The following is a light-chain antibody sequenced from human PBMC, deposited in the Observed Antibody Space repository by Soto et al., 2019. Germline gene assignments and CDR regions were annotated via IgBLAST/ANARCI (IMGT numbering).Light chain of an antibody. CDR2: GAS. Sequence: EIMLKQSPGILSLTPGERATLSCRAIQSVSNDFLAWYQQKPGQAPRLLIYGASTRATDVPDRFSGSGSGADFTLSISRLEPEDFAVYYCQQYGSSPPRTFGQGTMV. J-gene: IGKJ1*01. CDR3: QQYGSSPPRT. V-gene: IGKV3-20*01. CDR1: QSVSNDF.